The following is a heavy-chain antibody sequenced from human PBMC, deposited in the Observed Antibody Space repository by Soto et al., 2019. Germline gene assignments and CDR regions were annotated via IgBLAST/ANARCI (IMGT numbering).Heavy chain of an antibody. Sequence: SETLSLTCTVSGGSISSGDYYWSWIRQPPGKGLEWIGYIYYSGSTYYNPSLKSRVTISVDTSKNQFSLKLSSVTAADTAVYYCARDRMITFGGVIVDWGQGTLVTVSS. CDR1: GGSISSGDYY. V-gene: IGHV4-30-4*01. D-gene: IGHD3-16*02. J-gene: IGHJ4*02. CDR2: IYYSGST. CDR3: ARDRMITFGGVIVD.